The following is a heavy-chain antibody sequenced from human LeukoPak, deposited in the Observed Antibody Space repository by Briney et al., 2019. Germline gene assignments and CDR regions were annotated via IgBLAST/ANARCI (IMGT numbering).Heavy chain of an antibody. CDR1: GGSISSSSYY. CDR3: ASQYGDYWFDP. V-gene: IGHV4-39*01. Sequence: SSETLSLTCTVSGGSISSSSYYWGWIRQPPGKGLEWIGSIYYSGSTYYNPSLKSRVTISVDTSKNQFSLKLSSVTAADTAVYYCASQYGDYWFDPWGQGTLVTVSS. CDR2: IYYSGST. J-gene: IGHJ5*02. D-gene: IGHD4-17*01.